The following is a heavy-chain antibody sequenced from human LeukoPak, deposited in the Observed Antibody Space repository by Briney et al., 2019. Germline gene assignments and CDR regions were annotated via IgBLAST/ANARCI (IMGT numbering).Heavy chain of an antibody. CDR3: ARDGNFDY. J-gene: IGHJ4*02. Sequence: GASVKVSCKASGYTFTDYYMHWVRQAPGQGLEWMGWISPNSGDTNFAQKFQGRVTMTRDTSINTAYMELSRLRSDDTAMHYCARDGNFDYWGQGTLVTVSS. V-gene: IGHV1-2*02. CDR1: GYTFTDYY. D-gene: IGHD1-1*01. CDR2: ISPNSGDT.